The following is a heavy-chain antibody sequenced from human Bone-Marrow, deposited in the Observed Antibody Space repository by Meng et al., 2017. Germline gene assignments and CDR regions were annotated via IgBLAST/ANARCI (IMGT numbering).Heavy chain of an antibody. CDR1: RFTFSSYA. CDR2: ISYDGSNK. Sequence: VRRVEFGGGVVQPVGSLRLSCAAYRFTFSSYAMHWVRQSPGKGLEWVAVISYDGSNKYYADSVKGRFTISRDNSKNTLYLQMNSLRAEDMAVYYCARAEAPTVTTFGYWGQGTLVTVSS. V-gene: IGHV3-30*01. J-gene: IGHJ4*02. CDR3: ARAEAPTVTTFGY. D-gene: IGHD4-11*01.